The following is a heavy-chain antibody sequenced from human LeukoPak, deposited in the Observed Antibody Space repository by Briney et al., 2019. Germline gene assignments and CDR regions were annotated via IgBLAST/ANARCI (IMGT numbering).Heavy chain of an antibody. Sequence: GSLRLSCAASGFTFTTYAMSWVRQAPGKGLEWVSTISATGDSTYYADSVKGRFTISRDNSKNTLYLQMNSLRAEDTAVYYCAERGDHFYMDVWGKGTSITVSS. J-gene: IGHJ6*03. V-gene: IGHV3-23*01. CDR2: ISATGDST. D-gene: IGHD2-21*02. CDR1: GFTFTTYA. CDR3: AERGDHFYMDV.